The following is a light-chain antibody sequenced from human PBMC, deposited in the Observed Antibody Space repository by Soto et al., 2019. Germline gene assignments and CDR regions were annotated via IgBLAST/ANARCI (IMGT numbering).Light chain of an antibody. CDR1: SSNIGAGYD. J-gene: IGLJ1*01. Sequence: QSVLTQPPSVSGAPGQRVTISCTGSSSNIGAGYDVHWYQQLPGTAPKPPTYGNSNGPSGVPDRFSGSKSGTSVSLAITGLQAEDEADYYCQSYDSSLSGYVFGTGTKVTVL. CDR2: GNS. CDR3: QSYDSSLSGYV. V-gene: IGLV1-40*01.